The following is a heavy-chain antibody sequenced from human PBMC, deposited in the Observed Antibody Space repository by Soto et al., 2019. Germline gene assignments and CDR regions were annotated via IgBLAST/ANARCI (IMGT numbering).Heavy chain of an antibody. CDR1: GFTFSTYA. D-gene: IGHD1-26*01. V-gene: IGHV3-23*01. J-gene: IGHJ6*02. Sequence: XGSLRLSCTASGFTFSTYAMDWVRQAPGKGLESISSISAGGDRTYYTDSVKGRFTISRDNSKNLLYLQMNSLRAEDTAVYYCAKILATTDHYWYGLDVWGQGAAVTVSS. CDR3: AKILATTDHYWYGLDV. CDR2: ISAGGDRT.